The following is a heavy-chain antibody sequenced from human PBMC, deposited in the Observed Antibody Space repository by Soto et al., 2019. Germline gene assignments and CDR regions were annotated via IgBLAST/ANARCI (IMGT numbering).Heavy chain of an antibody. CDR2: TYYRSKWYN. D-gene: IGHD6-19*01. V-gene: IGHV6-1*01. Sequence: SPTLSLPCAISGDSVSSNSAAWNWIRQSPSRGLEWLGRTYYRSKWYNDYAVSVKSRITINPDTSKNQFSLQLNSVTPEDTAVYYCARDRFHSSGWDHYYYYGMDVWGQGTTVTVSS. CDR3: ARDRFHSSGWDHYYYYGMDV. CDR1: GDSVSSNSAA. J-gene: IGHJ6*02.